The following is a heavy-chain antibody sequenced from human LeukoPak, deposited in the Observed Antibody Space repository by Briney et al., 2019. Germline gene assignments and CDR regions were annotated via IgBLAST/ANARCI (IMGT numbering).Heavy chain of an antibody. D-gene: IGHD3-3*01. CDR1: GFTFSSYA. CDR3: AKDPSIFGVVIHLDY. V-gene: IGHV3-23*01. J-gene: IGHJ4*02. CDR2: ISGSGGST. Sequence: PGGSLRLSCAASGFTFSSYAMSWVRQAPGKGLEWVSAISGSGGSTYYADSVKGRFTISRDNSKNTLYLQMNGLRAEDTAVYYCAKDPSIFGVVIHLDYWGQGTLVTVSS.